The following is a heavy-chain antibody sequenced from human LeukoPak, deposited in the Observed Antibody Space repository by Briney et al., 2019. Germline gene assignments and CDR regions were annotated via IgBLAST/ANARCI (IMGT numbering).Heavy chain of an antibody. V-gene: IGHV3-7*01. CDR1: GFTFSSYW. D-gene: IGHD2-2*02. J-gene: IGHJ6*03. CDR2: IKQDGSEK. Sequence: GGSLRLSCAASGFTFSSYWMSWVRQAPGKGLEWVANIKQDGSEKYYVDSVKGRFTISRDNAKNSLYLQMNSLRAEDTAVYYCPIPKVYYYYYYMDVWGKGTTVTVSS. CDR3: PIPKVYYYYYYMDV.